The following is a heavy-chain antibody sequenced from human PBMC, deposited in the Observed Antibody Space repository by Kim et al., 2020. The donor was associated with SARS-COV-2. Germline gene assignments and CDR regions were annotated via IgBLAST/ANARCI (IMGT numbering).Heavy chain of an antibody. J-gene: IGHJ6*02. CDR3: AGERIAAAASYGMDV. V-gene: IGHV7-4-1*02. CDR1: GYTFTSYA. D-gene: IGHD6-13*01. Sequence: ASVKVSCKASGYTFTSYAMNWVRQAPGQGLEWMGWINTNTGNPTYAQGFTGRFVFSLDTSVSTAYLQISSLKAEDTAVYYCAGERIAAAASYGMDVWGQGTTVTVSS. CDR2: INTNTGNP.